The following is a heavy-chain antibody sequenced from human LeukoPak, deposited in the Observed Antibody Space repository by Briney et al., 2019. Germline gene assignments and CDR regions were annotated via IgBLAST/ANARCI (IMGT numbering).Heavy chain of an antibody. V-gene: IGHV4-39*01. J-gene: IGHJ4*02. CDR3: ARRGVEMATIIDY. D-gene: IGHD5-24*01. CDR1: GGSISSSSYY. Sequence: SETLSLTCTVSGGSISSSSYYWGWIRQPPGKGLEWIGNIYYSGSTYYNPSLKSRVTISVDTSKNQFSLKLSSVTAADTAVYYCARRGVEMATIIDYWGQGTLVTVSS. CDR2: IYYSGST.